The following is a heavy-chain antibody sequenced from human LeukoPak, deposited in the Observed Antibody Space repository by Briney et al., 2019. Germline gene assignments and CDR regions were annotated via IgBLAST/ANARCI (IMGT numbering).Heavy chain of an antibody. CDR1: GFTFSSYS. J-gene: IGHJ4*02. CDR2: ISSRSSYI. V-gene: IGHV3-21*01. D-gene: IGHD3-9*01. Sequence: GGSLRLSCAASGFTFSSYSMNWVRQAPGKGLEWVSSISSRSSYIYYADSVKGRFTISRDDAKNSLYLQMNSLRTEDTAVYYCAKRGAAGWFLFANWGQGTLVIVSS. CDR3: AKRGAAGWFLFAN.